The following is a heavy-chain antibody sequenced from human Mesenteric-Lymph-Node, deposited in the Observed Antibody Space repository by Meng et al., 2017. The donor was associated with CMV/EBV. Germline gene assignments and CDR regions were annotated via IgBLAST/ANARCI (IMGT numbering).Heavy chain of an antibody. J-gene: IGHJ4*02. Sequence: GGSLRLSCAASGFIFSSKNMNWVRQAPGKGLERVSSISSNSSYIYYADSVKGRFTISRDNAKNSLYLQMNSLRAEDTAVYYCASGGNSGYYYFDYWGQGTLVTSPQ. D-gene: IGHD3-3*01. V-gene: IGHV3-21*01. CDR1: GFIFSSKN. CDR2: ISSNSSYI. CDR3: ASGGNSGYYYFDY.